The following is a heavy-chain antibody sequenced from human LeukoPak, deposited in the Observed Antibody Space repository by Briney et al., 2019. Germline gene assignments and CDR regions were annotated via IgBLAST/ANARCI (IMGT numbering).Heavy chain of an antibody. V-gene: IGHV3-7*03. D-gene: IGHD6-19*01. CDR2: IKQDGSEK. CDR3: ARSYSSRWYIFDY. Sequence: GGSLRLSCAASGFTFSSYWMSWVRQAPGKGLEWVANIKQDGSEKYYVDSVKGRFTISRDNSKNTLYLQMNSLRAEDTAVYYCARSYSSRWYIFDYWGQGTLVTVSS. CDR1: GFTFSSYW. J-gene: IGHJ4*02.